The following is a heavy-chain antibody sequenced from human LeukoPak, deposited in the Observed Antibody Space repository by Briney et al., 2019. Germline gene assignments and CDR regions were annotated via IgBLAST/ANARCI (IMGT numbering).Heavy chain of an antibody. D-gene: IGHD1-1*01. CDR2: IYYSGST. CDR3: ARVPGGALNWFDP. V-gene: IGHV4-59*04. Sequence: SETLSLTCTVSGGSISSYYWSWIRQPPGKGLEWIGTIYYSGSTYYNPSLKSRVTISVDTSKNQFSLKLSSVTAADTAVYYCARVPGGALNWFDPWGQGTLVTVSS. J-gene: IGHJ5*02. CDR1: GGSISSYY.